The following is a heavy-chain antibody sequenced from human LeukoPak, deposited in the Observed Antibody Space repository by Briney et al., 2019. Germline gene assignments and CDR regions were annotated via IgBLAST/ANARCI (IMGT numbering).Heavy chain of an antibody. V-gene: IGHV1-2*02. CDR2: ISLNGGGT. CDR3: ATPQYCSGGTCHAWTDAFHI. J-gene: IGHJ3*02. D-gene: IGHD2-15*01. CDR1: GYTFTSYY. Sequence: GASVKVSCKASGYTFTSYYMHWVRQAPGQGLEWMGWISLNGGGTKYAQNFQGRVTLTGDTSISTAYMDLNRLTSDDTAVYYCATPQYCSGGTCHAWTDAFHIWGQGTMVTVSS.